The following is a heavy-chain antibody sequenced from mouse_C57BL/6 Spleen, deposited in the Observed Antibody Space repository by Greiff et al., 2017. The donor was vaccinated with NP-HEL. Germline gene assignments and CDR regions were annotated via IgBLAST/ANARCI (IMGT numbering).Heavy chain of an antibody. Sequence: VQLQQPGAELVKPGASVKLSCKASGYTFTSYWMQWVKQRPGQGLEWIGEIDPSDSYTNYNQKFKGKATLTVDTSSSTAYMQLSSLKSEDSAVYYCARQGDYGDYFDYWGQGTTLTVSS. CDR1: GYTFTSYW. J-gene: IGHJ2*01. CDR3: ARQGDYGDYFDY. CDR2: IDPSDSYT. V-gene: IGHV1-50*01. D-gene: IGHD2-4*01.